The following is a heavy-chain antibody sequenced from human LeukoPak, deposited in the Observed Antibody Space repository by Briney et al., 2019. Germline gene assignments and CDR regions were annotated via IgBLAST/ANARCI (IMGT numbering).Heavy chain of an antibody. CDR3: ARHTRPGCSGYENAFDI. V-gene: IGHV4-39*01. J-gene: IGHJ3*02. Sequence: SETLSLTCTVDGGSIRSRNYYWDWIRQPPGKGLEWIGNFYDSGSTYYNPSLKSRVTISGDTSKNQFSLKLTSVTAADTAVYYCARHTRPGCSGYENAFDIWGQGTMVTASS. CDR1: GGSIRSRNYY. D-gene: IGHD5-12*01. CDR2: FYDSGST.